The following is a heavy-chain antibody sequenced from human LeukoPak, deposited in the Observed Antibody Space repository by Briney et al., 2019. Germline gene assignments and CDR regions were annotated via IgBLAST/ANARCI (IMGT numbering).Heavy chain of an antibody. V-gene: IGHV4-59*01. CDR2: IYYSGST. CDR3: ASVYYDILTGHSSFAFDI. Sequence: PSETLTLTCTVSGGSISSYYWSWIRQPPGKGLEWIGYIYYSGSTNYNPSLKSRVTISVDTSKNQFSLKLSSVTAADTAVYYCASVYYDILTGHSSFAFDIWGQGTMVTVSS. CDR1: GGSISSYY. J-gene: IGHJ3*02. D-gene: IGHD3-9*01.